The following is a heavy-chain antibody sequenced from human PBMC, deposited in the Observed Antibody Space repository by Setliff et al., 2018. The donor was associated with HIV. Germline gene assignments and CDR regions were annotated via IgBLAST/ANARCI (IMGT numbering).Heavy chain of an antibody. J-gene: IGHJ6*03. D-gene: IGHD4-17*01. CDR2: IYHSGAT. V-gene: IGHV4-39*01. Sequence: SETLSLTCSVSGGSIISSVHYWGWIRQPPGKGLEWVGSIYHSGATYFTPSLKSRVTLSVDTSKNQFFLRLTSVSAADTGLYFCARHSPVTTEDYMDVWGKGTTVTVSS. CDR3: ARHSPVTTEDYMDV. CDR1: GGSIISSVHY.